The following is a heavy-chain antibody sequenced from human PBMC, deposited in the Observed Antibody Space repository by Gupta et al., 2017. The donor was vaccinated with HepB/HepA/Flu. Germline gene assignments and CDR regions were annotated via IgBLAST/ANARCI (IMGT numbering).Heavy chain of an antibody. Sequence: QVQLVESGGGVVQPGRSLRLSCAASGFTFSSYGLHWVRQAPGKGLEWLAVISDDGSNKYYEDSVKGRGTSSRDNSKNTMYLQRNSLRADEKDAYYWAKDESELEEDDNFWEEKLVSWGQGTLVTVSS. CDR3: AKDESELEEDDNFWEEKLVS. CDR2: ISDDGSNK. V-gene: IGHV3-30*18. CDR1: GFTFSSYG. D-gene: IGHD3-3*01. J-gene: IGHJ4*02.